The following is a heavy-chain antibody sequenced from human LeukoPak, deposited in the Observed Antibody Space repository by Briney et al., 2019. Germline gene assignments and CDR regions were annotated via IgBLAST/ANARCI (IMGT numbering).Heavy chain of an antibody. D-gene: IGHD3-10*01. Sequence: KLGGSLRLSCAASGFSFSDAWMSWVRQIPGKGLEWVGRIESKTDGGTTDYAAPVKGRFTISRDDSTNTLYLQMNSLKSEDTAVYYCTTYGSGRKFDYWGQGILVTVSS. CDR3: TTYGSGRKFDY. V-gene: IGHV3-15*04. CDR1: GFSFSDAW. CDR2: IESKTDGGTT. J-gene: IGHJ4*02.